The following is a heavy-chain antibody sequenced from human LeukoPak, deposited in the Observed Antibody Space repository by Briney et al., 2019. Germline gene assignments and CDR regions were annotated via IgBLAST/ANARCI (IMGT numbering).Heavy chain of an antibody. J-gene: IGHJ4*02. Sequence: GGSLRLSCAASGFTFSSYWMSWVRQAPGKGLEGVANIKQDGSEKYYVDSVKGRFTISRDNAKNSLYLQMTSLRAEDTAVYYCARVDRPPYYDFWSGYGRVDYWGQGTLVTVSS. CDR2: IKQDGSEK. CDR1: GFTFSSYW. D-gene: IGHD3-3*01. CDR3: ARVDRPPYYDFWSGYGRVDY. V-gene: IGHV3-7*01.